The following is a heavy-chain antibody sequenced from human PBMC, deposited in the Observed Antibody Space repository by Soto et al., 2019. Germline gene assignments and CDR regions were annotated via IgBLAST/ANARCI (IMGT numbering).Heavy chain of an antibody. CDR3: ARETSGSHRLDY. Sequence: ASVKVSCKASGGSFSSYAISWVRQATGQGLEWMGWMNPNSGNTGYAQKFQGRVTMTRNTSISTAYMELSSLRSEDTAVYYCARETSGSHRLDYWGQGTLVTVSS. CDR1: GGSFSSYA. CDR2: MNPNSGNT. V-gene: IGHV1-8*02. J-gene: IGHJ4*02. D-gene: IGHD1-26*01.